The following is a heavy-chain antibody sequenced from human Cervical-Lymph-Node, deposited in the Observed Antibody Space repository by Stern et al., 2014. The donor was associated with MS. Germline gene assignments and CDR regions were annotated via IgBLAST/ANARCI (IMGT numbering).Heavy chain of an antibody. CDR1: GYTFTSYD. D-gene: IGHD3-22*01. CDR2: MNPNSGNT. Sequence: QLVQSGAEVKKPGASGKVSCKASGYTFTSYDINWVRQATGQGLEWMGWMNPNSGNTGYAQKFQGRVTMTRNTSISTAYMELSSLRSEDTAVYYCARDYYDSSGYYYPYYYYYGMDVWGQGTTVTVSS. V-gene: IGHV1-8*01. CDR3: ARDYYDSSGYYYPYYYYYGMDV. J-gene: IGHJ6*02.